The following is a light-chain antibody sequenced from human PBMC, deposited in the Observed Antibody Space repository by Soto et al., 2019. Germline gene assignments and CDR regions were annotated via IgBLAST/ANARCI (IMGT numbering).Light chain of an antibody. Sequence: QSALTQPASVSGSPGQSITISCTGTSSDVAAYNYVSWYQQRPGKAPQLMIYEVSYRPSGISNRFSGSKSDNTAYLTTSGLQAENEADYDCSLYTTGSPLVCGAGTKGTDL. CDR2: EVS. J-gene: IGLJ1*01. CDR1: SSDVAAYNY. V-gene: IGLV2-14*01. CDR3: SLYTTGSPLV.